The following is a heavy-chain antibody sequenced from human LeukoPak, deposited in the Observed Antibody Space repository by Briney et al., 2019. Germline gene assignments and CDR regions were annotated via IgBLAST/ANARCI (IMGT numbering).Heavy chain of an antibody. CDR1: GYTFTGHY. J-gene: IGHJ4*02. CDR2: INPNSGGT. D-gene: IGHD3-3*01. CDR3: ASNYDFWSGYLYY. Sequence: GASVKVSCKXSGYTFTGHYMHWVRQAPGQGLEWMGWINPNSGGTNYAQKFQGRVTMTRDTSISTAYMELSRLRSDDTAVYYCASNYDFWSGYLYYWGQGTLVTVSS. V-gene: IGHV1-2*02.